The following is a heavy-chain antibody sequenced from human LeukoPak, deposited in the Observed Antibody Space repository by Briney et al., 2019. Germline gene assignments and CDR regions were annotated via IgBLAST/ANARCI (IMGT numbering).Heavy chain of an antibody. D-gene: IGHD5-12*01. CDR3: AKASQWLRGGYLDS. V-gene: IGHV3-23*01. J-gene: IGHJ4*02. CDR1: GCTFSSYA. Sequence: GGSLRLSCAASGCTFSSYARSWVRQAPGKGLEWVSAIGGSGDFTYYAEYVRGRFTIARDNSKNTLSLQINSLRVDDTAIYFCAKASQWLRGGYLDSWGQGTLLSVSS. CDR2: IGGSGDFT.